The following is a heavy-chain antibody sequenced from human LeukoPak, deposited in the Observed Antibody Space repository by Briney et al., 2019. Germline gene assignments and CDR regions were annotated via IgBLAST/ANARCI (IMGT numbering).Heavy chain of an antibody. V-gene: IGHV4-34*01. CDR3: ARRDSSGYRGFDY. CDR1: GGSFSGYY. J-gene: IGHJ4*02. D-gene: IGHD3-22*01. Sequence: SETLSLTCAVSGGSFSGYYWSWIRKPQRPGLEWIGEINHRGTTNYNPSLKSRVTISVDTSKNQFSLKRSSVTAADTAVYYCARRDSSGYRGFDYWGQGTLVTVSS. CDR2: INHRGTT.